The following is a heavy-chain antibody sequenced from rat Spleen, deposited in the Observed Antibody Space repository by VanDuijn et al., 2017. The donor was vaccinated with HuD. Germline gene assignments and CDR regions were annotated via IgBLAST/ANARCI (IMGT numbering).Heavy chain of an antibody. Sequence: EVQLQESGPGLVKPSQSLSLTCSVTGHSITSSYRWNWIRKFPGNRLEWIGHISYSGSTSYNPSPKSRISITLDTSKNQFFLQLNSVTTEDTATYYCARPGFWGPGTMVTVSS. J-gene: IGHJ1*01. CDR2: ISYSGST. V-gene: IGHV3-1*01. CDR3: ARPGF. CDR1: GHSITSSY.